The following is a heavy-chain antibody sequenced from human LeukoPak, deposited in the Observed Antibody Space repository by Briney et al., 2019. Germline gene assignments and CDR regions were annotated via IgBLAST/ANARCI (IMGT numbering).Heavy chain of an antibody. V-gene: IGHV5-10-1*01. D-gene: IGHD2-2*01. CDR3: ARHLGYCSSTSCYEGGYDY. CDR1: GYSFTSYW. CDR2: IDPSDSYN. Sequence: PGESLKISCKGSGYSFTSYWISWVRQMPGKGLEWMGRIDPSDSYNNYSPSFQGHVTISADKSISTAYLQWSSLKALDTAMYYCARHLGYCSSTSCYEGGYDYWGQGTLVTVSS. J-gene: IGHJ4*02.